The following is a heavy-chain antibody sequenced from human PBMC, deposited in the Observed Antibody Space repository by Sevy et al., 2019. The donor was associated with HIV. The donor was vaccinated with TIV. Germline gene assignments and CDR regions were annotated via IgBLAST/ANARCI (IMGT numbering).Heavy chain of an antibody. CDR3: AKSLPSSSTWYRSNYFDY. Sequence: GGSLRLSCAASGFTFSSYAMSWVRQAPGKGLEWVSPISGTGSITYYADSVRGRFTVSRDNSKNTLYLQMNSLRAEDTAVYYCAKSLPSSSTWYRSNYFDYWGQGTLVTVSS. J-gene: IGHJ4*02. CDR1: GFTFSSYA. CDR2: ISGTGSIT. V-gene: IGHV3-23*01. D-gene: IGHD6-13*01.